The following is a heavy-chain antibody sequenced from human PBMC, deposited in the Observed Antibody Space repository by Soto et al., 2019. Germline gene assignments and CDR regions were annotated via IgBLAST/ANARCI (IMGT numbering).Heavy chain of an antibody. Sequence: EVQLVESGGGLVQPGGSLRLSCAASGFTFSSYSMNWVRQAPGKGLEWVSYISSSSRTIYYADSVKGRFTISRDNAKNSLYLQMNSLRAEDTAVYYCARVATYCSGGSCYSLTFDYWGQGTLVTVSS. CDR2: ISSSSRTI. CDR3: ARVATYCSGGSCYSLTFDY. J-gene: IGHJ4*02. D-gene: IGHD2-15*01. CDR1: GFTFSSYS. V-gene: IGHV3-48*01.